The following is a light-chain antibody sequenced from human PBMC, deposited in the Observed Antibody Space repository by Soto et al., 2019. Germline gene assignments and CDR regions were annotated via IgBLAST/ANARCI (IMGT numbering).Light chain of an antibody. V-gene: IGKV1-5*03. J-gene: IGKJ2*01. CDR3: QQYNR. CDR1: QSISSF. Sequence: DIQMTQSPSTLPASVADRVSITCRASQSISSFLAWYQQKPWKAPMLLIYKASGLESGVPSRFSGIGSGTEFTLTISSLQPDDFATYYCQQYNRFGQGTKVDIK. CDR2: KAS.